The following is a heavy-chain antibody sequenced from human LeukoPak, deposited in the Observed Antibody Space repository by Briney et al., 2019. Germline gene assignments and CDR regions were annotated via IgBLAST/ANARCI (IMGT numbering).Heavy chain of an antibody. D-gene: IGHD6-19*01. Sequence: ASVKVSCKASGYIFTDYYMHWVRQAPRQGLEWMGWISPYNGNTKYAQKLQGRVTMTTDTSTSTAYMELTSLRSDDTAVYYCAREAPVAAGSDAFDIWGQGTMVTVSS. CDR3: AREAPVAAGSDAFDI. V-gene: IGHV1-18*04. CDR2: ISPYNGNT. J-gene: IGHJ3*02. CDR1: GYIFTDYY.